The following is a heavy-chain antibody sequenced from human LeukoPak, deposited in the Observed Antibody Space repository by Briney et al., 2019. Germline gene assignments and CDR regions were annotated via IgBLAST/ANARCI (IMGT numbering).Heavy chain of an antibody. CDR3: ARDYGGSSPFDY. D-gene: IGHD4-23*01. CDR2: IGSSSSYI. V-gene: IGHV3-21*01. Sequence: GGSLRLSCAASGFTFSSYSMNWVRQAPGKGLEWVSSIGSSSSYISYADSVKGRFTISRDNAKNSLYLQMNSLRAEDTAVYYCARDYGGSSPFDYWGQGTLVTVSS. J-gene: IGHJ4*02. CDR1: GFTFSSYS.